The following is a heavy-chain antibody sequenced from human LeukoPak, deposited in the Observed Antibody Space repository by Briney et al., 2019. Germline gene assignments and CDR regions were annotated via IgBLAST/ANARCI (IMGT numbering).Heavy chain of an antibody. Sequence: RPGGSLRLSCAASGFTFSSYEMSWVRQAPGKGLEWVSAISGSGGSTYYADSVKGRFTISRDNSKNTLYLQMNSLRAEDTAVYYCAKNYGDYSYVGYWGQGTLVTVSS. CDR3: AKNYGDYSYVGY. J-gene: IGHJ4*02. D-gene: IGHD4-17*01. V-gene: IGHV3-23*01. CDR1: GFTFSSYE. CDR2: ISGSGGST.